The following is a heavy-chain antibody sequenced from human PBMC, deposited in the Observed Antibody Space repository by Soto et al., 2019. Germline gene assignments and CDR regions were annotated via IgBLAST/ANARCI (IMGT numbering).Heavy chain of an antibody. CDR2: IIPIFGTA. V-gene: IGHV1-69*12. Sequence: QVQLVQSGAEVKKPGSSVKVSCKASGGTFSSYAISWVRQAPGQGLEWMGGIIPIFGTANYAQKFQGRVTXXAXEXXSTAYMELSSLRSEDTAVYYCASTHSSWYFYGMDVWGQGTTVTVSS. CDR1: GGTFSSYA. CDR3: ASTHSSWYFYGMDV. J-gene: IGHJ6*02. D-gene: IGHD6-13*01.